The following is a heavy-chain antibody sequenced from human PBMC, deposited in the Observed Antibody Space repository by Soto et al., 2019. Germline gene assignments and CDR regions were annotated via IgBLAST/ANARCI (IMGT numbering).Heavy chain of an antibody. D-gene: IGHD2-21*02. Sequence: NPXETLSLTCAVSGYSISSGYYWCCIRHPPGRGLEWIGSFSHSGTTYYNPSLRSRVTISIDTSNNQFSLKLSSVTAADTAVYYCARASGGNSGWGHWSDPWGQGTLVTVSS. CDR2: FSHSGTT. CDR1: GYSISSGYY. J-gene: IGHJ5*02. CDR3: ARASGGNSGWGHWSDP. V-gene: IGHV4-38-2*01.